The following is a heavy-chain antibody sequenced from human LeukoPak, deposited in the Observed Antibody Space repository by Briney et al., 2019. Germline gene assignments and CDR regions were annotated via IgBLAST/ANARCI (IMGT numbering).Heavy chain of an antibody. CDR1: GGTFSSYA. J-gene: IGHJ6*02. Sequence: SVKVSCKASGGTFSSYAISWVRQAPGQGLEWMGGIIPIFGTANYAQKFQGRVTITADESTSTAYMELSSLRSEDTAVYYCARDYRIAAAGIKYDGMDVWSQGTTVTVSS. D-gene: IGHD6-13*01. CDR2: IIPIFGTA. CDR3: ARDYRIAAAGIKYDGMDV. V-gene: IGHV1-69*13.